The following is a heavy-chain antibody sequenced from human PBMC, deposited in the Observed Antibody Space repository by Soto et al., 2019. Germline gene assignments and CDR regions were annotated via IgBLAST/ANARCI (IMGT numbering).Heavy chain of an antibody. Sequence: QITLKESGPTLVEPTQTLTLTCTFSGFSLSTSGVGVGWIRQPPGKALEWLALIYWDDDKRYSPSLKSRLTITKDTSKNQVVLTMTNMDPVDTATYYCSHMRWGAFFFDYWGQGTLVTVSS. J-gene: IGHJ4*02. D-gene: IGHD7-27*01. V-gene: IGHV2-5*02. CDR3: SHMRWGAFFFDY. CDR2: IYWDDDK. CDR1: GFSLSTSGVG.